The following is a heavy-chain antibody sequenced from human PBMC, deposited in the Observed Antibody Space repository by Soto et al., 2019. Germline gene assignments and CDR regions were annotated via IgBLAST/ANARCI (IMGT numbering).Heavy chain of an antibody. CDR1: GGSVSSGSCY. J-gene: IGHJ4*02. Sequence: QVQLQESGPGLVKPSETLSLTCTVSGGSVSSGSCYWSWIRQPPGKGLEWIGYIYYSGSTNYNPSLKSRVTISVDTSKNQYSMKLSSVTAADTAVYYWARGGALDYWGQGTLVTVSS. CDR3: ARGGALDY. V-gene: IGHV4-61*01. D-gene: IGHD3-16*01. CDR2: IYYSGST.